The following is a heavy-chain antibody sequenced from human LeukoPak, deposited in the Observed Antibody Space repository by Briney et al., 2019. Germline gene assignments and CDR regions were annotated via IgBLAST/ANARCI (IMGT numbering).Heavy chain of an antibody. CDR3: ARTAGRTFDY. CDR2: INPGGGST. Sequence: ASVTVSCKASGYTFTSYFMHWVRQAPGQGLEWMGIINPGGGSTSYAQKFQGRVTMTRDTSTSTVYMELSSLRSEDTAVYYCARTAGRTFDYWGQGTLVTVSS. V-gene: IGHV1-46*01. J-gene: IGHJ4*02. D-gene: IGHD6-6*01. CDR1: GYTFTSYF.